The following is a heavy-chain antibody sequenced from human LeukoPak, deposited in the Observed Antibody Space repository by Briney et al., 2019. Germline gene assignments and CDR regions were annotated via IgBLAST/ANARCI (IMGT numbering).Heavy chain of an antibody. D-gene: IGHD3-3*01. V-gene: IGHV4-34*01. J-gene: IGHJ5*02. CDR1: GGSFSGYY. Sequence: ASETLSLTCAVYGGSFSGYYRSWIRQPPGKGLEWIGEINHSGSTNYNPSLKSRVTISVDTSKNQFSLKLSSVTAADTAVYYCAGFSNYDFWSGYPPDWFDPWGQGTLVTVSS. CDR2: INHSGST. CDR3: AGFSNYDFWSGYPPDWFDP.